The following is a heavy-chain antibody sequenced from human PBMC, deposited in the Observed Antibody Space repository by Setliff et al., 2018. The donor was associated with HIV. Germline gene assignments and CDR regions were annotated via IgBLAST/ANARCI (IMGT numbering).Heavy chain of an antibody. CDR3: ASEIVASTPLPDSLSMDV. D-gene: IGHD2-15*01. J-gene: IGHJ6*03. CDR2: SNYNGIT. Sequence: SETLSLTCAVYGGSFSGLYWNWIRQSPGKGLEWIGRSNYNGITNYNPSPKSRVTISIDTSKHQVSLRLQSVTVADAAIYYCASEIVASTPLPDSLSMDVWGKGSTVTVSS. V-gene: IGHV4-34*01. CDR1: GGSFSGLY.